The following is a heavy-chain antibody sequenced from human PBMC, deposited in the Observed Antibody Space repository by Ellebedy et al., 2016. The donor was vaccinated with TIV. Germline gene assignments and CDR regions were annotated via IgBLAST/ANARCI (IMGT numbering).Heavy chain of an antibody. Sequence: GESLKISCKGPGYTFTNSWIGWVRQMPGKGLEWMGNIYPGDSNIRYSPSFQGQVTISADKSISTAYLQWNSLKASDTAMYYCARYRSIAAGEYDSWGQGTLVTVS. J-gene: IGHJ4*02. CDR3: ARYRSIAAGEYDS. D-gene: IGHD6-13*01. CDR1: GYTFTNSW. CDR2: IYPGDSNI. V-gene: IGHV5-51*01.